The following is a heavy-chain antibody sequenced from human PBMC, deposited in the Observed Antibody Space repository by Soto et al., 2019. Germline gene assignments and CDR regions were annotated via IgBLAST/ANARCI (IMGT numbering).Heavy chain of an antibody. Sequence: GVSLRLSCAASGFTFSSYSMNWVRQAPGKGLEWVSSISSSSSYIYYADSVKGRFTISRDNAKNSLYLQMNSLRAEDTAVYQCARDLNVGVPAVGMDVWGQGTTVTVS. V-gene: IGHV3-21*01. D-gene: IGHD2-2*01. CDR3: ARDLNVGVPAVGMDV. J-gene: IGHJ6*02. CDR1: GFTFSSYS. CDR2: ISSSSSYI.